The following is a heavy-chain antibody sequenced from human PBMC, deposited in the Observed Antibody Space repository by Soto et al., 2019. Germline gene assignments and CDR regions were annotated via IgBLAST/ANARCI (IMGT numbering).Heavy chain of an antibody. D-gene: IGHD3-10*02. CDR1: GGSFSGYY. V-gene: IGHV4-34*01. CDR2: INHSGGT. CDR3: ARGLYYVSYYGL. Sequence: QVQLQQWGAGLLKPSETLSLTCAVYGGSFSGYYWSWIRQPPGKGLEWIGEINHSGGTNYNPSLKRRXXIXLXKSKNQFSLKLSSVTAADTAVYYCARGLYYVSYYGLWGQGTLVTVSS. J-gene: IGHJ4*02.